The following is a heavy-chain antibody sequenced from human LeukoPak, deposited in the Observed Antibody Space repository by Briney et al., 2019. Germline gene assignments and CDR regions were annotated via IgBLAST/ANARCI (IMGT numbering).Heavy chain of an antibody. J-gene: IGHJ4*02. CDR1: GYSISSGYY. CDR2: IYHSGST. CDR3: ARQGYSYGTRRQFDY. V-gene: IGHV4-38-2*01. D-gene: IGHD5-18*01. Sequence: KPSETPSLTCAVSGYSISSGYYWGWIRQPPGKGLEWIGSIYHSGSTYYNPSLKSRVTISVDTSKNQFSLKLSSVTAADTAVYYCARQGYSYGTRRQFDYWGQGTLVTVSS.